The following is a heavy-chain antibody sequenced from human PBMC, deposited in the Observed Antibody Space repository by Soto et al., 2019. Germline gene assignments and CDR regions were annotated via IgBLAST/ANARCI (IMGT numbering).Heavy chain of an antibody. D-gene: IGHD1-26*01. V-gene: IGHV6-1*01. CDR2: TYYRSKWYY. CDR1: GDSVSSNSAG. Sequence: PSQTLSLTCAITGDSVSSNSAGWSWVRQSPSRGLEWLGRTYYRSKWYYEYAVSVRGRITINPDTSKNQYCLQLNAVTPEDTAVYFCARGEQYSGRIFDYWGQGTLVTVSS. J-gene: IGHJ4*01. CDR3: ARGEQYSGRIFDY.